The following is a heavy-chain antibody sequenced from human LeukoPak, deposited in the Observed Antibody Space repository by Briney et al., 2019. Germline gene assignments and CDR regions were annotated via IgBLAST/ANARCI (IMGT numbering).Heavy chain of an antibody. Sequence: GGSLRLSCAASGFIFSRYAMSWVPQAPGKGREWVSAISGSGGRTYYADSVKGRFSISRDNSKNTLYLQMNSLRAEDTAVYYCAKEGGDYGDYYFDYWGQGTLVTVSS. CDR2: ISGSGGRT. CDR3: AKEGGDYGDYYFDY. V-gene: IGHV3-23*01. D-gene: IGHD4-17*01. CDR1: GFIFSRYA. J-gene: IGHJ4*02.